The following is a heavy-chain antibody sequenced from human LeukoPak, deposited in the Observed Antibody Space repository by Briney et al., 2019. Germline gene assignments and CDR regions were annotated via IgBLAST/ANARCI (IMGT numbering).Heavy chain of an antibody. V-gene: IGHV3-30*02. Sequence: GGSLRLSCAASGFIFSSCGMHWVRQAPGKGLEWLAFIRFDGTNKFYADSLLQGRFTISRDNSKNTLSLQMNNLRPEDTAVYYCAKLGYAFDLWGQGTMVTVSS. D-gene: IGHD1-26*01. J-gene: IGHJ3*01. CDR1: GFIFSSCG. CDR2: IRFDGTNK. CDR3: AKLGYAFDL.